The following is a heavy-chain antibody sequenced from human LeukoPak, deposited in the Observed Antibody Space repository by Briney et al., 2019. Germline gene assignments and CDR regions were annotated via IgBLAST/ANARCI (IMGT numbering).Heavy chain of an antibody. V-gene: IGHV1-46*01. CDR3: EREYHGGLFDY. CDR1: GYTFTNYY. CDR2: INPGGGGT. J-gene: IGHJ4*02. D-gene: IGHD2-15*01. Sequence: ASVKVSCKASGYTFTNYYIHWVRQAPGQGLEWMGMINPGGGGTAYAQKFQGRVTMTRDTSTSTVYMELRSLRSEDTAVYYCEREYHGGLFDYWGQETLVTVSS.